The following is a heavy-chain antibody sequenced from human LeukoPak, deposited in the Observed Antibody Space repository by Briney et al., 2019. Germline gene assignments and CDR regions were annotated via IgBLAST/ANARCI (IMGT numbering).Heavy chain of an antibody. J-gene: IGHJ4*02. D-gene: IGHD3-9*01. CDR1: GSRFTSYW. CDR2: IDPSDSYT. CDR3: ARESYYDILTGSNFDY. V-gene: IGHV5-10-1*01. Sequence: GASLRISCKGSGSRFTSYWISWGRQMPGKGLEWMGRIDPSDSYTNYSPSFQGHVTISADKSISTAYLQWSSLKASDTAMYYCARESYYDILTGSNFDYWGQGTLVTVSS.